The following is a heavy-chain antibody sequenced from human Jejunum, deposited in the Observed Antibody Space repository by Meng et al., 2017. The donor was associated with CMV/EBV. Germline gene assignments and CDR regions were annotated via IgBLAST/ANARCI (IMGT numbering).Heavy chain of an antibody. CDR2: IRSKAKSYAT. CDR1: GFSFGGSA. D-gene: IGHD4-17*01. V-gene: IGHV3-73*01. J-gene: IGHJ4*02. CDR3: TRLRDGDYGGFDY. Sequence: SGFSFGGSAMHWVRQASGKGLEWVGRIRSKAKSYATAYAASVKGRFTISRDDSKNTAYLQMNSLKTEDTAVYYCTRLRDGDYGGFDYWGQGTLVTVSS.